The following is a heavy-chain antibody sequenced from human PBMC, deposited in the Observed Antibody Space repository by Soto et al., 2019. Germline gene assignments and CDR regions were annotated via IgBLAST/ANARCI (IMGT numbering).Heavy chain of an antibody. Sequence: TLSLTCTVSGGSISSGSYRWNWIRQHPGEGLEWLGSIFYNWNTNYSPSLASRLTISMDTSKNHFSLRLSPVTAADTAVYYCARTPSHISAASSCPVFDVWGQGTMVTVSS. D-gene: IGHD2-2*01. J-gene: IGHJ3*01. CDR1: GGSISSGSYR. CDR3: ARTPSHISAASSCPVFDV. CDR2: IFYNWNT. V-gene: IGHV4-31*03.